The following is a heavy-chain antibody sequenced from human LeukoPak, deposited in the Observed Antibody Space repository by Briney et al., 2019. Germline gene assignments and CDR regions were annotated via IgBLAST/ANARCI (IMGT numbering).Heavy chain of an antibody. V-gene: IGHV4-31*03. CDR2: IFHSGYT. CDR3: ARARSRASATYDTSGYPLDA. Sequence: ASETLSLTCSVSGDSINTGGYYWTWIRQHPGKGLEWIGYIFHSGYTYYNPSLKSRLSLSLDTSKNHFSLKVRFVTAADTAVYYCARARSRASATYDTSGYPLDAWGRGTLVTVSS. D-gene: IGHD3-22*01. J-gene: IGHJ5*02. CDR1: GDSINTGGYY.